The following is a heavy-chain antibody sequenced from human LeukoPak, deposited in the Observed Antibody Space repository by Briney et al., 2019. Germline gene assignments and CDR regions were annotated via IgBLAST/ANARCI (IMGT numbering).Heavy chain of an antibody. J-gene: IGHJ3*02. CDR2: MRPDGGEI. CDR3: ARDKPSGSTSWSTFDI. CDR1: GFTFSNAW. Sequence: GGSLRLSCAASGFTFSNAWMSWVRQAPGKGLEWVANMRPDGGEIYYVDSVKGRFTISRDKAKNSLYLQMNSLRVEDTAIYYCARDKPSGSTSWSTFDIWGQGTMVTISS. V-gene: IGHV3-7*01. D-gene: IGHD1-26*01.